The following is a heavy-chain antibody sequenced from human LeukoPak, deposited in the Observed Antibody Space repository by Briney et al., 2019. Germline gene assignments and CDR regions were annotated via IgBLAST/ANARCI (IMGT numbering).Heavy chain of an antibody. CDR2: IHYTGST. D-gene: IGHD1-26*01. CDR1: GGSISTSNCY. Sequence: SETLSLTCTVSGGSISTSNCYWGWIRQPPGKGLECIGYIHYTGSTNYNPSLKSRVTISVDTSKSQFSLKLSSVTAADTAGYYCATFLVGATTLLDYWGQGTLVTVSS. V-gene: IGHV4-61*05. J-gene: IGHJ4*02. CDR3: ATFLVGATTLLDY.